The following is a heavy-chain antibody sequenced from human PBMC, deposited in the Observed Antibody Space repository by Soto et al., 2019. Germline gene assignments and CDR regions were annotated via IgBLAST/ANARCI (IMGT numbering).Heavy chain of an antibody. J-gene: IGHJ4*02. CDR3: ARGGTYYDILTGYYPYYFDY. CDR1: GGSISGGGYC. Sequence: PSETLSLTCTVSGGSISGGGYCWSWIRQHPGKGLEWIGYIYYSGSTYYNPSLKSRVTISVDTSKNQFSLKLSSVTAADTAVYYCARGGTYYDILTGYYPYYFDYWGRGTLVTVSS. CDR2: IYYSGST. V-gene: IGHV4-31*03. D-gene: IGHD3-9*01.